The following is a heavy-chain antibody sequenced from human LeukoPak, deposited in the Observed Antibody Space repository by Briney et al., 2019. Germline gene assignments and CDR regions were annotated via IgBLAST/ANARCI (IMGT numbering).Heavy chain of an antibody. CDR1: GFTFDDYA. V-gene: IGHV3-9*01. J-gene: IGHJ4*02. CDR3: AKAVSSSWYRDYFDY. D-gene: IGHD6-13*01. CDR2: ISWNSGSI. Sequence: PGGSLRLSCAASGFTFDDYAMHWVRQAPGKGLEWVSGISWNSGSIGCADSVKGRFTISRDNAKNSLYLQMNSLRAEDTALHYCAKAVSSSWYRDYFDYWGQGTLVTVSS.